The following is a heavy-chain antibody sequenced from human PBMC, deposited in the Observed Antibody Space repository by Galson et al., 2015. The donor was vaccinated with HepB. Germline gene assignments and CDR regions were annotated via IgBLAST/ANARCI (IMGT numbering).Heavy chain of an antibody. V-gene: IGHV3-66*01. CDR2: IYSGGST. CDR1: GFTVSNNY. J-gene: IGHJ4*02. D-gene: IGHD3-22*01. CDR3: ASYYYDSSGYVDY. Sequence: SLRLSCAASGFTVSNNYMSWVRQAPGKGLEWVSVIYSGGSTYYADSVKGRFTISRDNSKNTLYLQMNSLRAEDTAVYYCASYYYDSSGYVDYWGQGTLVAVSS.